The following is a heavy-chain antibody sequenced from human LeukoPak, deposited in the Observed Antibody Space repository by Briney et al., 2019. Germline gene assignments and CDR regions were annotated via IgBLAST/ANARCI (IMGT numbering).Heavy chain of an antibody. D-gene: IGHD3-10*01. Sequence: SETLSLTCTVSGGSISSSSYYWGWIRQPPGKGLEWIGSIYYSGSTYYNPSLKSRVTISVDTSKNQFSLKLSSVTAADTAVYYCAREGYYGSPTRKGYWGQGTLVTVSS. J-gene: IGHJ4*02. CDR3: AREGYYGSPTRKGY. CDR2: IYYSGST. V-gene: IGHV4-39*02. CDR1: GGSISSSSYY.